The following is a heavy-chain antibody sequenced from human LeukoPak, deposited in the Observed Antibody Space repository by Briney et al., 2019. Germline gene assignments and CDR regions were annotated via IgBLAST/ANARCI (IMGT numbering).Heavy chain of an antibody. Sequence: PGRSLRLSCAASGFSFSSYGMHWVRQAPGKGLEWVSSINSDSSLMFYAESVKGRFTISRDNARNSLYLQMNSLRAEDRAVYYCIRDLFDDYSLDYWGQGALVTVSS. CDR2: INSDSSLM. D-gene: IGHD3-16*01. CDR1: GFSFSSYG. V-gene: IGHV3-21*01. J-gene: IGHJ4*02. CDR3: IRDLFDDYSLDY.